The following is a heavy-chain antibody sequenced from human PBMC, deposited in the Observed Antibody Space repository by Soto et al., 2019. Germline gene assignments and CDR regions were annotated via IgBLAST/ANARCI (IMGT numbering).Heavy chain of an antibody. J-gene: IGHJ4*02. CDR1: GGSISSGDYY. Sequence: QVQLQESGPGLVKPSQTLSLTCTVSGGSISSGDYYWSWIRQPPGKGLEWIGYIYYSGSTYYNPSLKGRVTISGDTSKHHFSLKPCSVTAADTAVYYCARDVGIAAAGTLDYWGQGTLVTVSS. CDR3: ARDVGIAAAGTLDY. CDR2: IYYSGST. V-gene: IGHV4-30-4*01. D-gene: IGHD6-13*01.